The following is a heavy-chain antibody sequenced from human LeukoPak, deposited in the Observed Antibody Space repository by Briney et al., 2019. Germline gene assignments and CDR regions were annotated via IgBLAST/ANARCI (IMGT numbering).Heavy chain of an antibody. CDR1: GFTFSSHG. CDR3: AKPRSLNIVGGAVDY. J-gene: IGHJ4*02. CDR2: IRYDGSNK. V-gene: IGHV3-30*02. D-gene: IGHD1-26*01. Sequence: GGSLRLSCAASGFTFSSHGMHWVRQAPGKGLEWVAFIRYDGSNKYYADSVKGRFTFSRDNSKNTLYLQMNSLRAEDTAVYYCAKPRSLNIVGGAVDYWGQGTLVTVSS.